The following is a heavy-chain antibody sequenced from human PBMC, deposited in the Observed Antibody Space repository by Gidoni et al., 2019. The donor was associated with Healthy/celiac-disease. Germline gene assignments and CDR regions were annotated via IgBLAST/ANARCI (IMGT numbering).Heavy chain of an antibody. CDR2: ISWNSGSI. CDR1: GFTFDDYA. Sequence: EVQLVESGGGLVQPGRSLRLSCAASGFTFDDYAMHWVRQAPGKGLEWVSGISWNSGSIGYADSVKGRFTISRDNAKNSLYLQMNSLRAEDTALYYCAKGNDYAFDYWGQGTLVTVSS. D-gene: IGHD4-17*01. J-gene: IGHJ4*02. V-gene: IGHV3-9*01. CDR3: AKGNDYAFDY.